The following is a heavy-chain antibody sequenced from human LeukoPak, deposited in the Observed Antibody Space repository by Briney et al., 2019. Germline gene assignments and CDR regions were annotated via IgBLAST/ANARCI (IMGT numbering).Heavy chain of an antibody. CDR3: ARPQETTVTHFDY. Sequence: PGGSLRLSCAASGFTFSSYAMSWVRQAPGKGLEWVSAVSGGGYTTYYADSVKGRFSISRDNSKDTLYLQMNSLRAEDTAIYYCARPQETTVTHFDYWGQGTLVTVSS. J-gene: IGHJ4*02. CDR2: VSGGGYTT. V-gene: IGHV3-23*01. CDR1: GFTFSSYA. D-gene: IGHD4-17*01.